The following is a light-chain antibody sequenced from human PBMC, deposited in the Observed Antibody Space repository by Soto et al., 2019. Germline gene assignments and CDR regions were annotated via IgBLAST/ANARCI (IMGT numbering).Light chain of an antibody. Sequence: EIVMTQSPATLSVSPGERATLSCRASQIVSSNVAWYQQKAGQAPRLLINDASTRATGIPARFSGSGSGTEFTLTISSLQSEDFAVYYCQQYNNWPPMYTFGPGDQAGDQT. V-gene: IGKV3-15*01. CDR1: QIVSSN. J-gene: IGKJ2*01. CDR3: QQYNNWPPMYT. CDR2: DAS.